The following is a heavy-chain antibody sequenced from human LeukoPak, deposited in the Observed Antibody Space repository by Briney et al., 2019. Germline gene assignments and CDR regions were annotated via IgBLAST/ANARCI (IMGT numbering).Heavy chain of an antibody. D-gene: IGHD3-9*01. V-gene: IGHV1-58*01. CDR2: IVVGSGNT. CDR3: ATILTGYYFPDY. Sequence: SVKVSCKASGFTFTSSAVQWVRQARGQRLEWIGWIVVGSGNTNYAQKFQERVTITRDMSTSTAYTELSSLRSEDTAVYYCATILTGYYFPDYWGQGTLVTVSS. J-gene: IGHJ4*02. CDR1: GFTFTSSA.